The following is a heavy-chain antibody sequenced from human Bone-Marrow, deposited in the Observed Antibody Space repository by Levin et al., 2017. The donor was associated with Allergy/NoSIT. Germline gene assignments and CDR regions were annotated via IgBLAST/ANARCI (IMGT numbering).Heavy chain of an antibody. Sequence: SQTLSLTCTVSGGSISGSYWSWIRQPPGKGLQYIGYIYDTGSTYYLSSLKSRVTFSVDTSKKQFSLKLTSVTAADTAVYYCARVYGDYWGQGILVTVAS. D-gene: IGHD4-17*01. V-gene: IGHV4-59*12. CDR1: GGSISGSY. CDR3: ARVYGDY. J-gene: IGHJ4*02. CDR2: IYDTGST.